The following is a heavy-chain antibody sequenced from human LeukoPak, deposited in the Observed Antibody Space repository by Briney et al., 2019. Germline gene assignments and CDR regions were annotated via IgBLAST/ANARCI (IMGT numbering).Heavy chain of an antibody. Sequence: GGSLRLSCAASGFTFSSYWMHWVRQAPGKGLVWVSRINGDGSSTSYADSVKGRFTISRDNAKNTLYLQMNSLRAEDTAVYYCASESVVVSFDYWGQGTLVTVSS. CDR1: GFTFSSYW. V-gene: IGHV3-74*01. J-gene: IGHJ4*02. CDR2: INGDGSST. CDR3: ASESVVVSFDY. D-gene: IGHD2-15*01.